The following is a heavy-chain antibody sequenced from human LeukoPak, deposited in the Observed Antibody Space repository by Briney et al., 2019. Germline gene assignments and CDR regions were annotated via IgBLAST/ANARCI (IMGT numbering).Heavy chain of an antibody. CDR1: RFSFSNYG. CDR3: AKEDSDSSGFFDY. D-gene: IGHD3-22*01. Sequence: QPGGSLRLSCVASRFSFSNYGMSWVRQGPGKGLEWVSAISFSGGRIFYADSVKGRFTISRDNSKSTLYLQMNSLRAEDTAVYFCAKEDSDSSGFFDYWGQGTLVTVSS. V-gene: IGHV3-23*01. CDR2: ISFSGGRI. J-gene: IGHJ4*02.